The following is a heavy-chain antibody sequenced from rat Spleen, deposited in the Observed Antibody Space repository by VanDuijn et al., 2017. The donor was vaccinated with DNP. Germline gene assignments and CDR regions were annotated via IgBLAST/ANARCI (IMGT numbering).Heavy chain of an antibody. CDR1: GFSLTSQN. CDR2: IWNNGGT. D-gene: IGHD1-2*01. Sequence: QVQLKESGPGLVQPSQTLSLTCTVAGFSLTSQNVHWVRQSPGKGLEWMGVIWNNGGTRYNSVLKSRLSISKDTSKSQVFLKMNSLQTEDTATYYCVRSPETTYIYFPWAYWGQCTLVTVSS. J-gene: IGHJ3*01. CDR3: VRSPETTYIYFPWAY. V-gene: IGHV2-41*01.